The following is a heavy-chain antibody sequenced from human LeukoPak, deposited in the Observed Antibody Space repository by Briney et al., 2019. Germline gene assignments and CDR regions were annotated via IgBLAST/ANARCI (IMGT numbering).Heavy chain of an antibody. CDR2: INPSGGST. CDR3: ARGSGYSYGPPRDAFDI. J-gene: IGHJ3*02. CDR1: GYTFTSYY. Sequence: ASVKVSCKASGYTFTSYYMHWVRQAPGQGLEWMGIINPSGGSTIYAQKIQGRVTMTTDTSTSTVYMELSSLRSEDTAVYYCARGSGYSYGPPRDAFDIWGQGTMVTVSS. D-gene: IGHD5-18*01. V-gene: IGHV1-46*01.